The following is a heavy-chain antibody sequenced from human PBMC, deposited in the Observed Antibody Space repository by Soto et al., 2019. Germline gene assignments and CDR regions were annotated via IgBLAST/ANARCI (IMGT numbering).Heavy chain of an antibody. J-gene: IGHJ4*02. V-gene: IGHV3-23*01. Sequence: GGSLRLSCAASGFTFRTYAMTWFRQAPGKGLEWVSAISGSDGTFYANSVKGRFTISRDNSRSTVYLQMHSLRAEDSAIYYCAKEKDFDFTWGSGRYTSHYWGRGTLVTVSS. CDR3: AKEKDFDFTWGSGRYTSHY. CDR2: ISGSDGT. CDR1: GFTFRTYA. D-gene: IGHD3-16*01.